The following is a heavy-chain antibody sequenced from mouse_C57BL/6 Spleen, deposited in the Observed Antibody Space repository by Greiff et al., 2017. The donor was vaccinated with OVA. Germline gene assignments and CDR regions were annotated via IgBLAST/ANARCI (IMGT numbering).Heavy chain of an antibody. CDR2: IDPSDSET. V-gene: IGHV1-52*01. Sequence: VQLQQSGAELVRPGSSVKLSCKASGYTFTSYWMHWVKQRPIQGLEWIGNIDPSDSETHYNQKFKDKATLTVDKSSSTAYMQLSSLTSEDSAVYYCARWEGYWYFDVWGTGTTVTVSS. J-gene: IGHJ1*03. D-gene: IGHD4-1*01. CDR3: ARWEGYWYFDV. CDR1: GYTFTSYW.